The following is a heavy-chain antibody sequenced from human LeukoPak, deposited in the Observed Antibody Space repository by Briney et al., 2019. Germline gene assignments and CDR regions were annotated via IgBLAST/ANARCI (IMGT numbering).Heavy chain of an antibody. V-gene: IGHV1-18*01. CDR3: ARGRTVTTLWYFQH. D-gene: IGHD4-17*01. CDR1: GYTFTSYG. CDR2: ISAYNGNT. J-gene: IGHJ1*01. Sequence: ASVKVSCKASGYTFTSYGISWVRQAPGQGLEWMGWISAYNGNTNYAQKLQGRVTMTTDTSTSTAYMELRSLRSEDTAVYYCARGRTVTTLWYFQHWGQGTLVTVSS.